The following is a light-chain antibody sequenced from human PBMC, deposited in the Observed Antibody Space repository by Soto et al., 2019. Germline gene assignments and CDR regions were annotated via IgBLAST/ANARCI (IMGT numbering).Light chain of an antibody. CDR2: EVT. Sequence: QSALTQPPSASGSPGQSVTISCTGTSSDVGAYKYVSWYQQYPGKAPKLTIYEVTKRPSGVPDGFSGSKSGNTASLTVSGLQAEDEADYYCTSYVGNDIWVFGGGTKLTVL. CDR1: SSDVGAYKY. CDR3: TSYVGNDIWV. V-gene: IGLV2-8*01. J-gene: IGLJ3*02.